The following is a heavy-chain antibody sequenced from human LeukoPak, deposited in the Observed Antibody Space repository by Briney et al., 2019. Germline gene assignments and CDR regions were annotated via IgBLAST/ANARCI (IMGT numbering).Heavy chain of an antibody. CDR1: GFTFSSYS. Sequence: PGGSLRLSCAASGFTFSSYSMNWVRQAPGKGLEWVSSISSSSSYIYYADSVKGRFTISRDNAKNSLYLQMNSLRAGDTAVYYCARAERSGSSWYPEGYYYYYMDVWGKGTTVTVSS. V-gene: IGHV3-21*01. D-gene: IGHD6-13*01. CDR2: ISSSSSYI. J-gene: IGHJ6*03. CDR3: ARAERSGSSWYPEGYYYYYMDV.